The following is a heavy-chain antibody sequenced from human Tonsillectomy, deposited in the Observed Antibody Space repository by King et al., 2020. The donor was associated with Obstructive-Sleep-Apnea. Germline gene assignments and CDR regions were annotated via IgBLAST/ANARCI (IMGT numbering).Heavy chain of an antibody. V-gene: IGHV3-11*06. J-gene: IGHJ6*02. CDR2: ISSSSSYT. D-gene: IGHD2-21*01. CDR3: ARQCGRYYFYGMDV. Sequence: VQLVESGGGLVKPGGSLRLSCAASGFSFSDYDMSWIRQAPGKGMEWVSYISSSSSYTNYADSVKDQFTISRYNAKNSLYLQMNSVRAEDTAVYYCARQCGRYYFYGMDVWAQGTTVTVSS. CDR1: GFSFSDYD.